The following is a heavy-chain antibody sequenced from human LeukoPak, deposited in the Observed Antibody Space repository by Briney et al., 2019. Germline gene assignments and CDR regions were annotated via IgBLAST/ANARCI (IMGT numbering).Heavy chain of an antibody. CDR2: INPSDGAT. CDR3: ARVKRVPHQYYYMDV. CDR1: GYTFTMYY. V-gene: IGHV1-46*01. J-gene: IGHJ6*03. D-gene: IGHD1-1*01. Sequence: HRASVKVSCKASGYTFTMYYIHWVRQAPGQGLEWMGMINPSDGATTYAQRFQGRVTMTRDMSTTTVYMELSSLRSEDTAVYYCARVKRVPHQYYYMDVWGKGTTVTVSS.